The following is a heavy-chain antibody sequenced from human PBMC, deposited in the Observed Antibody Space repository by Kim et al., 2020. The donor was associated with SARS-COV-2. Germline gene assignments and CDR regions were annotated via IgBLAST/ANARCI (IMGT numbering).Heavy chain of an antibody. Sequence: GGSLRLSCAASGFTFSSYGMHWVRQAPGKGLEWVAVIWYDGSNKYYADSVKGRFTISRDNSKNTLYLQMNSLRAEDTAVYYCARAPEGFWSGYPDYYFDYWGQGTLVTVSS. J-gene: IGHJ4*02. V-gene: IGHV3-33*01. CDR3: ARAPEGFWSGYPDYYFDY. D-gene: IGHD3-3*01. CDR2: IWYDGSNK. CDR1: GFTFSSYG.